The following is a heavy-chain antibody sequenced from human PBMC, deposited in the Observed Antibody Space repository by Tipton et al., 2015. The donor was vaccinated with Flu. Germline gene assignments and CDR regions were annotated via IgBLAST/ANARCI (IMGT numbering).Heavy chain of an antibody. J-gene: IGHJ4*02. CDR3: ATLAVAGTILFDY. CDR1: GGSISSGDYY. CDR2: IYYSGST. Sequence: TLSLTCTVSGGSISSGDYYWSWIRQPPGKGLEWIGYIYYSGSTYYNPSLKSRVTISVDTSKNQFSLKLSSVTAADTAVYYCATLAVAGTILFDYWGQGTLVTVSS. D-gene: IGHD6-19*01. V-gene: IGHV4-30-4*01.